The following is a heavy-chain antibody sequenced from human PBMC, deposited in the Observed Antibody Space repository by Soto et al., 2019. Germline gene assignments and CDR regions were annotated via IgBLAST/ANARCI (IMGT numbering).Heavy chain of an antibody. D-gene: IGHD1-26*01. CDR2: INHSGST. Sequence: QVQLQQWGAGLLKPSETLSLTCAVYGGSFSGYYWSWIRQPPGKGLEWIGEINHSGSTNYNQSLKSRVTISVDTSTNQFSLKLSSVTAADTAVYYCASAGGDYYYGIDVWGQGTTVTVSS. V-gene: IGHV4-34*01. J-gene: IGHJ6*02. CDR3: ASAGGDYYYGIDV. CDR1: GGSFSGYY.